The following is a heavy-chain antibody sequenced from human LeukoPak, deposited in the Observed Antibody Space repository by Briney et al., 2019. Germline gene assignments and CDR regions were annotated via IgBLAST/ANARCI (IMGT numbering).Heavy chain of an antibody. Sequence: SETLSLTCTVSGGSISSSSYYWGWIRQPPGKGLEWIGSIHYSGSTYYNPSLKSRVTISVDTSKNQFSLKLSSVTAADTAVYYCARVTRYYGSGSYYPLDYWGQGTLVTVSS. D-gene: IGHD3-10*01. CDR1: GGSISSSSYY. J-gene: IGHJ4*02. CDR2: IHYSGST. CDR3: ARVTRYYGSGSYYPLDY. V-gene: IGHV4-39*01.